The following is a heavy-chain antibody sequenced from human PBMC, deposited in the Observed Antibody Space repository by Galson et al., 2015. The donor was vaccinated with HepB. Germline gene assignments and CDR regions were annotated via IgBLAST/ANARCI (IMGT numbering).Heavy chain of an antibody. Sequence: SLRLSCANSGFSFTSHSMNWVRQAPGKGRDWVAFVGGGGQGNYSAASVRGGLPISRDNAKGPLYLYMNDLRAEDTAVYYCARNPSSYDYYSMDVWGQGTTVIVSS. CDR3: ARNPSSYDYYSMDV. CDR1: GFSFTSHS. CDR2: VGGGGQGN. V-gene: IGHV3-33*08. J-gene: IGHJ6*02.